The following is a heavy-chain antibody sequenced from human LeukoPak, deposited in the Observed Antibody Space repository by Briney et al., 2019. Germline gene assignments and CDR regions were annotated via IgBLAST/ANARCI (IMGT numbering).Heavy chain of an antibody. Sequence: GASVKVSCKASGYTFTSYYMHWVRQAPGQGLEWMGWINPNSGGTNYAQKFQGRVTMTRDTSISTAYMELSRLRSDDTAVYYCASLITVTRDAFDIWGQGTMVTVSS. D-gene: IGHD4-17*01. V-gene: IGHV1-2*02. CDR1: GYTFTSYY. CDR2: INPNSGGT. CDR3: ASLITVTRDAFDI. J-gene: IGHJ3*02.